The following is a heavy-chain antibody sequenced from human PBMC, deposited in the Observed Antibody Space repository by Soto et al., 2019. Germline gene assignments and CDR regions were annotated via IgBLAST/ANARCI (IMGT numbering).Heavy chain of an antibody. CDR1: GYTFTSYD. CDR2: ISAYNGNT. D-gene: IGHD3-10*01. J-gene: IGHJ5*02. V-gene: IGHV1-18*01. Sequence: QVQLVQSGAEVKKPGASVKVSCKASGYTFTSYDIRWVRQAPGQGLEWMGWISAYNGNTNYAQKLQDRVTMTTDTSTSTASMELRRLRSDDTAVYYCAREGGTMGAGWFDPWGQGTLVTVSS. CDR3: AREGGTMGAGWFDP.